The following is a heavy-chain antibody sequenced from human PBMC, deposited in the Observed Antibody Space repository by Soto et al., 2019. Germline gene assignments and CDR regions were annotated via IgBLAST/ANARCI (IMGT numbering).Heavy chain of an antibody. V-gene: IGHV1-69*02. CDR1: GGTFSSYT. CDR2: IIPILGIA. J-gene: IGHJ4*02. CDR3: LVGATYSEGSDFDY. Sequence: QVQLVQSGAEVKKPGSSVKVSCKASGGTFSSYTISWVRQAPGQGLEWMGRIIPILGIANYAQKFQGRVTITADKSTSTAYMELSSLRSEDTAVYYCLVGATYSEGSDFDYWGQGTLVTVSS. D-gene: IGHD1-26*01.